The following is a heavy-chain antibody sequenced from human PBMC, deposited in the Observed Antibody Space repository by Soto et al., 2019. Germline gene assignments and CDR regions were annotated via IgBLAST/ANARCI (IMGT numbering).Heavy chain of an antibody. CDR1: GFTFSSYA. CDR2: ISSNGGST. Sequence: PGGSLRLSCSASGFTFSSYAMHWVRQAPGKXLEYVSAISSNGGSTYYADSVKGRFTISRDNSKNTLYLQMSSLRAEDTAVYYCVNLLSGIAARPPLYGMDVWGQGTTVTVSS. V-gene: IGHV3-64D*06. J-gene: IGHJ6*02. D-gene: IGHD6-6*01. CDR3: VNLLSGIAARPPLYGMDV.